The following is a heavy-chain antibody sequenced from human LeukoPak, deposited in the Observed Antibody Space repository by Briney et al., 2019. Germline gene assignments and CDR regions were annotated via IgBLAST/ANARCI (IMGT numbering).Heavy chain of an antibody. CDR3: AKPYYYDSSGLDY. Sequence: GGSLRLSCAASGFTFSSYAMSWVRQAPGKGLEWVSAISGSGGSTCYADSVKGRFTISRDNSKNTLYLQMNSLRAEDTAVYYCAKPYYYDSSGLDYWGQGTLVTVSS. J-gene: IGHJ4*02. V-gene: IGHV3-23*01. D-gene: IGHD3-22*01. CDR1: GFTFSSYA. CDR2: ISGSGGST.